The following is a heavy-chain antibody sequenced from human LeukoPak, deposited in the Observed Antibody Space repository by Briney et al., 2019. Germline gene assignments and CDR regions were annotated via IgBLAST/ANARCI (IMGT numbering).Heavy chain of an antibody. J-gene: IGHJ4*02. CDR1: GDSISSTNW. CDR2: VLLSGLT. Sequence: SETLSLTCGLSGDSISSTNWWSWVRQPPGQGLEWTGEVLLSGLTNYNPSLSSRVIMALDTSKNHLPLHLTSVTAADTAIYYCATYFYGDYASYYFDFWGQGTLVTVSS. V-gene: IGHV4-4*02. D-gene: IGHD4-17*01. CDR3: ATYFYGDYASYYFDF.